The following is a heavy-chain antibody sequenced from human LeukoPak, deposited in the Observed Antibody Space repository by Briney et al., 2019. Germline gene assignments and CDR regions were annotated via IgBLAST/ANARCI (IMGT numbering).Heavy chain of an antibody. CDR2: IGGGGDKV. CDR3: AKVSSGEHTFWSDFSQDKWFDP. V-gene: IGHV3-23*01. J-gene: IGHJ5*02. Sequence: GGSLRLSCAASGFTFKSYAMTWVRQAPGKGLEWVSAIGGGGDKVFYADSVKGRFTISRDNSKQTLFLQMNSLRAADTAVYYCAKVSSGEHTFWSDFSQDKWFDPWGLGTLVTVAS. CDR1: GFTFKSYA. D-gene: IGHD3-3*01.